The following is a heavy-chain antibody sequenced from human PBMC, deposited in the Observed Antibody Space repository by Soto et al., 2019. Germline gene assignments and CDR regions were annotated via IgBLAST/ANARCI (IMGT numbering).Heavy chain of an antibody. Sequence: QVQLVQSGAEVKKPGSSVKVSCKASGGTFSSYAISWVRQAPGQGLEWMGGIIPIFGTANYAQKFQGRVTITADESTSTAYMELSSLRSEDTAVYYCARGLGIVVVVAADYYYYGIDVWGQGTTVTVSS. CDR3: ARGLGIVVVVAADYYYYGIDV. V-gene: IGHV1-69*01. J-gene: IGHJ6*02. CDR2: IIPIFGTA. D-gene: IGHD2-15*01. CDR1: GGTFSSYA.